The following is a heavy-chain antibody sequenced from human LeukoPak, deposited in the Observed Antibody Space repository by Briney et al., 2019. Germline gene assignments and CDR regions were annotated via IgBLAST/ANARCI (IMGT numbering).Heavy chain of an antibody. Sequence: GRSLRLSCAASGFTFSDYGMHWVRQAPGKGLEWVAVISCDGSNKYYADSVKGRFTLSRDNSKNTLYSQMNRLRTEDTAVYYCAKVKTSSFYYFDNWGQGTLVTVSS. J-gene: IGHJ4*02. CDR1: GFTFSDYG. D-gene: IGHD2-2*01. V-gene: IGHV3-30*18. CDR2: ISCDGSNK. CDR3: AKVKTSSFYYFDN.